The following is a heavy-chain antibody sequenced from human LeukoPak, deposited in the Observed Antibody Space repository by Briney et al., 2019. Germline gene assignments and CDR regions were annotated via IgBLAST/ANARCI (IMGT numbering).Heavy chain of an antibody. D-gene: IGHD1-14*01. CDR3: ARWASISREPGGFFDH. CDR2: FCLGRDT. V-gene: IGHV4-38-2*02. J-gene: IGHJ4*02. CDR1: GDSVTNDFF. Sequence: TSETLSLTCTVSGDSVTNDFFWGWVRQPPGKELEWIGSFCLGRDTYYRPSLKSRVTISVDTSKNQFSLNLNSVTAADTAVYHCARWASISREPGGFFDHWGQGTLVTVSS.